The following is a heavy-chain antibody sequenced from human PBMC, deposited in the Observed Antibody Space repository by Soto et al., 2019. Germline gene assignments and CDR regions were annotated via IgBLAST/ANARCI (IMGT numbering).Heavy chain of an antibody. CDR3: ARDQTGITTTGGGRIDH. V-gene: IGHV3-30-3*01. CDR2: VSFDGSNK. CDR1: GFTFSTHA. Sequence: QVQLVESGGGVVQPGRSLRLSCAASGFTFSTHAMHWVRQAPGKGLECVAIVSFDGSNKYYADSVKGRFTISRDYYKNTLYLQMSGLTPEDTAVYYCARDQTGITTTGGGRIDHWGQGTLVTVSS. J-gene: IGHJ4*02. D-gene: IGHD1-20*01.